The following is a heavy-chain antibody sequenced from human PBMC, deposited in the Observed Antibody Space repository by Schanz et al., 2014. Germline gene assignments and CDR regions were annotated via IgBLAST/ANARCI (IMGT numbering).Heavy chain of an antibody. CDR2: ISGSGGNT. V-gene: IGHV3-23*04. D-gene: IGHD3-10*01. CDR1: GFTFSSYA. CDR3: VRDILHRVYDSGSP. Sequence: EVQLVESGGGLVQPGGSLRLSCAASGFTFSSYAMSWVRQAPGKGLEWVSAISGSGGNTYYADAVRGRFTISRDNSKTTVYLQMNSLRAEDTAVYYCVRDILHRVYDSGSPWGQGTLVTVSS. J-gene: IGHJ5*02.